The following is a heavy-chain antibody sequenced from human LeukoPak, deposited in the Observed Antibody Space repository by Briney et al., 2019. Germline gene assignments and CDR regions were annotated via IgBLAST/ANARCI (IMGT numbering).Heavy chain of an antibody. V-gene: IGHV3-23*01. CDR1: GFTFSSYA. CDR2: ISGGGGST. Sequence: GGSLRLSCAASGFTFSSYAMSWVRQAPGEGLEWVSAISGGGGSTYYADSVKGRFTIARDNSKHTLYPQRNSLSAEDTAVYYCAKDRIAAPGTVDYWGQGTLVTVSS. J-gene: IGHJ4*02. D-gene: IGHD6-13*01. CDR3: AKDRIAAPGTVDY.